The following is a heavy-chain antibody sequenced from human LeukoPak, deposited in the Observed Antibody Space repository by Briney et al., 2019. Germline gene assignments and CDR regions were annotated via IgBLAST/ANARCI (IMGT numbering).Heavy chain of an antibody. CDR3: ARDLAAAAGYYYYYGMDV. J-gene: IGHJ6*02. D-gene: IGHD6-13*01. Sequence: ASVKVSCKASGYTFTGYYMHWVRQAPGQGLEWMGWINPNSGGTNYAQKFQGWVTMTRDTSISTAYMELSRLRSDDTAVYYCARDLAAAAGYYYYYGMDVWGQGTTVTVSS. V-gene: IGHV1-2*04. CDR2: INPNSGGT. CDR1: GYTFTGYY.